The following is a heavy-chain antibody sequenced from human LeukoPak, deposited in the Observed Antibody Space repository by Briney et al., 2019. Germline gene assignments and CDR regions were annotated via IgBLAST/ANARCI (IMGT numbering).Heavy chain of an antibody. Sequence: GGSLRLSCAASGFTFSSYGMHWVRQAPGKGLEWVAVISYDGSNKYYADSVKGRFTISRDNSKNTLYLQMNSLRAEDTAVYYCAKVGIAAAGTWLGTFDYWGQGTLVTVAS. D-gene: IGHD6-13*01. V-gene: IGHV3-30*18. J-gene: IGHJ4*02. CDR1: GFTFSSYG. CDR3: AKVGIAAAGTWLGTFDY. CDR2: ISYDGSNK.